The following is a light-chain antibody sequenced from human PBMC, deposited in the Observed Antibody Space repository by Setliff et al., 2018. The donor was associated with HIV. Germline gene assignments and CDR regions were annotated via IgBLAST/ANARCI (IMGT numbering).Light chain of an antibody. J-gene: IGLJ1*01. V-gene: IGLV2-14*03. CDR2: DVS. CDR1: SSDFGGYNY. Sequence: QSALAPPASVSGSPGQSITISCTGASSDFGGYNYVSWYEQHPGKAPKLMIYDVSKRPSGVSNRFSGSKSGNTASLTISGLQAEDEADYYCSSYTSRNTYVFGTGTKVTVL. CDR3: SSYTSRNTYV.